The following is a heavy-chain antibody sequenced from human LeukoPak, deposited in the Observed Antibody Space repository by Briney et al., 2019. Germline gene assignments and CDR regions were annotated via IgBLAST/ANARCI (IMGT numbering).Heavy chain of an antibody. CDR1: GFTFSSYD. J-gene: IGHJ5*02. V-gene: IGHV3-30*03. CDR2: ISYDGSNK. CDR3: ARPIAAAGNWFDP. D-gene: IGHD6-13*01. Sequence: GRSLRLSCAASGFTFSSYDMHWVRQAPGKGLEWVAVISYDGSNKYYADSVEGRFTISRDNSKNTLYLQMNSLRAEDTAVYYCARPIAAAGNWFDPWGQGTLVTVSS.